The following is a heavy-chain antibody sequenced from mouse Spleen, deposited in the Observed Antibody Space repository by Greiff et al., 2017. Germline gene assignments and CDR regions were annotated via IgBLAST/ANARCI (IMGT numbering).Heavy chain of an antibody. CDR1: GYTFTDYN. CDR2: INPNNGGT. V-gene: IGHV1-18*01. Sequence: EVMLVESGPELVKPGASVKIPCKASGYTFTDYNMDWVKQSHGKSLEWIGDINPNNGGTIYNQKFKGKATLTVDKSSSTAYMELRSLTSEDTAVYYCARGDGLRRGFAYWGQGTLVTVSA. D-gene: IGHD2-4*01. J-gene: IGHJ3*01. CDR3: ARGDGLRRGFAY.